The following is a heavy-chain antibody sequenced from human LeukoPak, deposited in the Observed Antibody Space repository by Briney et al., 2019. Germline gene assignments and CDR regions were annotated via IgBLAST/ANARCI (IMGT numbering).Heavy chain of an antibody. CDR3: AREPYGGGFDY. CDR2: IYYSGST. Sequence: SETLSLTCTVSGGSISSGAYYWSWIRQPPGKGREWIGYIYYSGSTYYNPSLKSRVTISVDTSKNQFSLKLSSVTAADTAVYYCAREPYGGGFDYWGQGTLVTVSS. V-gene: IGHV4-30-4*08. J-gene: IGHJ4*02. CDR1: GGSISSGAYY. D-gene: IGHD4-23*01.